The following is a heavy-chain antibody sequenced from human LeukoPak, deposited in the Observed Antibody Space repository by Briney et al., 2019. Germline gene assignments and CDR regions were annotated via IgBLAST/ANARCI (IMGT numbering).Heavy chain of an antibody. Sequence: PSETLSLTCSVSGGSISNLYLSWIRQPAGKGLEWIGRIYVSGRIDYNPSLRSRVTMSVDTSKNQLSLRVRSVTAADTGVYYCGRVTGYMIEDYFDYWGQGTLVTVSS. CDR3: GRVTGYMIEDYFDY. D-gene: IGHD3-22*01. J-gene: IGHJ4*02. V-gene: IGHV4-4*07. CDR1: GGSISNLY. CDR2: IYVSGRI.